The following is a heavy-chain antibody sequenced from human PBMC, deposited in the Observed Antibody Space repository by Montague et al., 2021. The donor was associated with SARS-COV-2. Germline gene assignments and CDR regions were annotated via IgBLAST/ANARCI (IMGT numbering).Heavy chain of an antibody. D-gene: IGHD1-26*01. V-gene: IGHV4-59*08. CDR1: GGSISGYY. CDR3: ARHLPYSGSYNWFDP. Sequence: SETLSLTCTVSGGSISGYYGSWIRQSPGKGLEWIGYIYYSGSTTYNPSLKNRVSISVDSAKRQFPLKLSAVTAADSAVYYCARHLPYSGSYNWFDPWGQGTLVTVSS. J-gene: IGHJ5*02. CDR2: IYYSGST.